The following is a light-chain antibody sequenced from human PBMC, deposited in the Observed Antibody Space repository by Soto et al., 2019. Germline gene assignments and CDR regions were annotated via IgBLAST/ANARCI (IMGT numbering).Light chain of an antibody. Sequence: QSVLTQSPSASGTPGQRATISCSGSSSNIGSNTVNWYQQLPGTAPKLLIYSNNQRPSGVPDRFSGSKSGTSASLAISGLQSEDEADYYCAAWDDSLNGQVFGGGTKLTVL. CDR1: SSNIGSNT. J-gene: IGLJ3*02. CDR3: AAWDDSLNGQV. V-gene: IGLV1-44*01. CDR2: SNN.